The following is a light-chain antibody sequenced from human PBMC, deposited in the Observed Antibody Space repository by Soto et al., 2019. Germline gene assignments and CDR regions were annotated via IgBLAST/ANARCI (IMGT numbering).Light chain of an antibody. CDR1: SGHSSYA. CDR2: LNSDGSH. V-gene: IGLV4-69*01. CDR3: QTWGSGIVV. Sequence: QLVLTQSPSASASLGASVKLTCTLSSGHSSYAIAWHQQQPEKGPRYLMKLNSDGSHSKGDGIPDRVSGSSSGAERYLTISSLQSEDEADYYCQTWGSGIVVFGGGTKHTVL. J-gene: IGLJ2*01.